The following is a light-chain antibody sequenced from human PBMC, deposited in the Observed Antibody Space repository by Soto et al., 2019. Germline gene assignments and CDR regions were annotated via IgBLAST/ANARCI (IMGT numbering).Light chain of an antibody. Sequence: DMQMTQSPSTLSASVGDRVTITCRASQTINDWLAWYQLKPGQAPKLLIPDASNLESGVPSRFGGSGSGTEFTLTISSLQPDDFATYYCKQYNTYPWTFGQGTKVDIK. CDR1: QTINDW. J-gene: IGKJ1*01. CDR3: KQYNTYPWT. V-gene: IGKV1-5*01. CDR2: DAS.